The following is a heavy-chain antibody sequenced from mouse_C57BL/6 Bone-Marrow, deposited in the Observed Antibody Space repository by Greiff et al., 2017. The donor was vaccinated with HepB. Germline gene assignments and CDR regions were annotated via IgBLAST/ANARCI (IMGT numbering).Heavy chain of an antibody. D-gene: IGHD2-2*01. CDR1: GFTFSDAW. J-gene: IGHJ2*01. CDR3: TRGGMVTTLFFDY. Sequence: EVKVEESGGGLVQPGGSMKLSCAASGFTFSDAWMDWVRQSPEKGLEWVAEIRNKANNHATYYAESVKGRFTISRDDSKSSVYLQMNSLRAEDTGIYYCTRGGMVTTLFFDYWGQGTTLTVSS. V-gene: IGHV6-6*01. CDR2: IRNKANNHAT.